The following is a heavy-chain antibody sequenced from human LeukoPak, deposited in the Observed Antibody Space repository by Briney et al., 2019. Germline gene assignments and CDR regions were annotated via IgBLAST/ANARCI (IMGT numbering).Heavy chain of an antibody. CDR3: ARTWGSSPYYFDY. CDR1: AGSISSAGYY. Sequence: SETLSLTCTVSAGSISSAGYYWSWLRQHPGKGLEWLRCIYYSGTTYYNPSLKSRVTRSVDTSKTQFSPKLSSVTAADTAVYYCARTWGSSPYYFDYWGQGTLVTVSS. D-gene: IGHD3-16*01. J-gene: IGHJ4*02. V-gene: IGHV4-31*03. CDR2: IYYSGTT.